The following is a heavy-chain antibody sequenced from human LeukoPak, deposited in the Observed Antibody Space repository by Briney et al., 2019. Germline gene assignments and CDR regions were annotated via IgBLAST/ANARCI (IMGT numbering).Heavy chain of an antibody. CDR2: TSSDLNVK. J-gene: IGHJ4*02. CDR3: ARTRGYGDYSTDY. D-gene: IGHD4-17*01. CDR1: GFTFRNYV. V-gene: IGHV3-30-3*01. Sequence: PGGSLRLSCAASGFTFRNYVIHWVRQAPGKGLEWVAVTSSDLNVKLYADSVKGRFTISRDNAKNSLYLQMNSLRAEDTAVYYCARTRGYGDYSTDYWGQGTLVTVSS.